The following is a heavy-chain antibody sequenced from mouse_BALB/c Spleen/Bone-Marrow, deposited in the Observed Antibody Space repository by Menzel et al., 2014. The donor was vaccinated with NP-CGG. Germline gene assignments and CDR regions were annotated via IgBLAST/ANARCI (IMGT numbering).Heavy chain of an antibody. CDR2: ISDGGSYT. CDR3: ARGSSYFDY. Sequence: EVKVEESGGGLVKPGGSLKLSCAASGFTFSDYYMYWVRQTPEKRLEWVATISDGGSYTYYPDSVKGRFTISRDNAKNNLYLQMSSLKSEDTATYYCARGSSYFDYWGQGTTLTVSS. D-gene: IGHD1-1*01. V-gene: IGHV5-4*02. J-gene: IGHJ2*01. CDR1: GFTFSDYY.